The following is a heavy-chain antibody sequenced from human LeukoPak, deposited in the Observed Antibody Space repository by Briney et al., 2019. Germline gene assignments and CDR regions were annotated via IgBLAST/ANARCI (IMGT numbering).Heavy chain of an antibody. CDR2: IIAIFGTA. Sequence: SVKVSCKASGCTFTSYAISWVRQAPGQGLEWMGGIIAIFGTANYAQKFQGRVTITADESTSTAYMELSSLRSEDTAVYYCARISKTSEYFQHWGQGTLVTVSS. CDR3: ARISKTSEYFQH. CDR1: GCTFTSYA. J-gene: IGHJ1*01. V-gene: IGHV1-69*13.